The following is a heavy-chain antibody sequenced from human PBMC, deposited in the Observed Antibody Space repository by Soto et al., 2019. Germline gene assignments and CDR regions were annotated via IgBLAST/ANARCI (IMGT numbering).Heavy chain of an antibody. CDR3: ARHAQGGRWLLKLGIDSHFDY. CDR1: GVSISSYY. D-gene: IGHD2-21*01. V-gene: IGHV4-59*08. CDR2: IYYSGST. J-gene: IGHJ4*02. Sequence: QVQLQESGPGLVKPSDTLSLTCTVSGVSISSYYWSWIRQPPGKGLAWIGYIYYSGSTNYNPTLTRRVTISVATSKNQFSLKLSAVTAADTAVYYCARHAQGGRWLLKLGIDSHFDYWGQGTLVTVSS.